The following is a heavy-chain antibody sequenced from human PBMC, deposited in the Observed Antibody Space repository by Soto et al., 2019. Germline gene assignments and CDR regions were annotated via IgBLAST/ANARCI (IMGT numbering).Heavy chain of an antibody. D-gene: IGHD2-15*01. CDR3: ARSCSGGSCYYYYGMDV. CDR1: GDSISSYY. CDR2: IYYSGST. J-gene: IGHJ6*02. V-gene: IGHV4-59*08. Sequence: SETLSLTCTVSGDSISSYYWSWIRQPPGKGLEWIGYIYYSGSTNYNPSLKSRVTISVDTSKNQFSLKLSSVTAADTAVYYCARSCSGGSCYYYYGMDVWGQGTTVTVSS.